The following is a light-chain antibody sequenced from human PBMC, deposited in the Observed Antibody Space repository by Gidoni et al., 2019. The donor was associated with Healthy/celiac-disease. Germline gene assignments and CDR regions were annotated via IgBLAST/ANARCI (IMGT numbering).Light chain of an antibody. Sequence: DNQMTKTPSSLYASVGDRVTITSRASQSISSYLNWYQQKPGQAPKLLIYAASSLQSGVPSRFRVCGSGTDFTLTICSLQPEDFATYYCQQSYSTPWTFGQGTKVEIK. V-gene: IGKV1-39*01. CDR3: QQSYSTPWT. J-gene: IGKJ1*01. CDR2: AAS. CDR1: QSISSY.